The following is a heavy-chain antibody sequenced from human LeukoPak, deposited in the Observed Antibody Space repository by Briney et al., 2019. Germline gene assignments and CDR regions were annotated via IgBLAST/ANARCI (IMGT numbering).Heavy chain of an antibody. V-gene: IGHV4-4*07. CDR2: IYTSGST. J-gene: IGHJ6*03. CDR1: GGSISSYY. Sequence: PSETLSLTCTVSGGSISSYYWSWIRQPAGKGLEWIGRIYTSGSTNYNPSLKSRVTMSVDTSKNQFSLKLSSVTAADTAVYYCARVQVVVVPAALGDYYYYMDVWGKGTTVTVSS. CDR3: ARVQVVVVPAALGDYYYYMDV. D-gene: IGHD2-2*01.